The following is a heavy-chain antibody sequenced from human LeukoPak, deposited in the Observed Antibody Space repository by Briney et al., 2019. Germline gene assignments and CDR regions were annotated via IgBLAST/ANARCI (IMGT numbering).Heavy chain of an antibody. V-gene: IGHV1-69*01. D-gene: IGHD2-2*01. CDR1: GGTFSSYA. CDR2: IIPIFGTA. J-gene: IGHJ5*02. Sequence: SVKVSCKASGGTFSSYAISWVRQAPGQGLEWMGGIIPIFGTANYAQKFQGRVTITADESTSTAYMELSSLRSEDTAVYYCAREIVVVPAPGGWFDPWGQGTLVTVSS. CDR3: AREIVVVPAPGGWFDP.